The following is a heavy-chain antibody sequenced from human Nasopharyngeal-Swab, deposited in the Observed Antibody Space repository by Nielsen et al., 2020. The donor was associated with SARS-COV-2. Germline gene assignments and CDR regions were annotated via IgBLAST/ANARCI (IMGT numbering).Heavy chain of an antibody. V-gene: IGHV4-31*02. D-gene: IGHD5-18*01. CDR3: ARGGGYSYGTWVWFDP. J-gene: IGHJ5*02. Sequence: RQAPGKGLEWIGYIYYSGSTYYNPSLKSRVTISVDTFKNQFSLKLSSVTAADTAVYYCARGGGYSYGTWVWFDPWGQGTLVTVSS. CDR2: IYYSGST.